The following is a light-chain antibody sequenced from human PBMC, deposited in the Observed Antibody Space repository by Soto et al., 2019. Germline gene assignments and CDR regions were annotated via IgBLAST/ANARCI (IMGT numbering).Light chain of an antibody. CDR2: GAS. CDR1: QSVSSSY. Sequence: EIVLTQSPGTLSLSPGERATLSCRASQSVSSSYLAWYQQKPGQAPRLLLYGASRRATGIPDRFSGSGSGTDFTLTISRLEPEDFAVYYCQQYGDSPFFGGGTKVEIK. V-gene: IGKV3-20*01. CDR3: QQYGDSPF. J-gene: IGKJ4*01.